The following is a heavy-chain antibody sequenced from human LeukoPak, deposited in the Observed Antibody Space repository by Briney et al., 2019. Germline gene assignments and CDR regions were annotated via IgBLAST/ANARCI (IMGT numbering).Heavy chain of an antibody. CDR1: GFTVTGNY. Sequence: GGSLGLSCAASGFTVTGNYMSWVRQAPGKGLEWVSVIYSDGSTYYADSVKGRFTISRDNSKNTLYFQMNSLRAEDTAVYYCARASGKGSGSGYWGQGTLVTVSS. D-gene: IGHD6-19*01. J-gene: IGHJ4*02. V-gene: IGHV3-66*01. CDR2: IYSDGST. CDR3: ARASGKGSGSGY.